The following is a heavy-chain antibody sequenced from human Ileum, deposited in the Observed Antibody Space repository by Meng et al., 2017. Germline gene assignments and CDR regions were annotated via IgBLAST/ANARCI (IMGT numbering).Heavy chain of an antibody. Sequence: SVKVSCKASGITFSSSAMRWVRQARGQRLEWIGSIDVGFGNTNYAQKFRERVTISRDMSTTTAYMELSGLTSGDTAMYYCATDDYTKIQDFDYWGQGTLVTVSS. CDR1: GITFSSSA. V-gene: IGHV1-58*02. CDR2: IDVGFGNT. J-gene: IGHJ4*02. D-gene: IGHD4-11*01. CDR3: ATDDYTKIQDFDY.